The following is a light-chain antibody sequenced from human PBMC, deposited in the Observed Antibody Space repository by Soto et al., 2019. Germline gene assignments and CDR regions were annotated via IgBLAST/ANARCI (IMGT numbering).Light chain of an antibody. CDR3: SSYTRSSTLYV. Sequence: QSVLTQPASVSGSPGQSITISCTGTSSDVGAYNYVSWYKQHPGKAPQLMIYEVTNRPSGVSDRFSGSKSGNTASLTISGLQAADEADYYCSSYTRSSTLYVFGTGTKVTVL. J-gene: IGLJ1*01. CDR2: EVT. CDR1: SSDVGAYNY. V-gene: IGLV2-14*01.